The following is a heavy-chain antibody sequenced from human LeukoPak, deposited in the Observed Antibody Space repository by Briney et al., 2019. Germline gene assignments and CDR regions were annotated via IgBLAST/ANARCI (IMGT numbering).Heavy chain of an antibody. J-gene: IGHJ5*02. CDR1: GYTFTSYY. CDR2: INPSGGST. CDR3: ARARVVAGYKYNWFGP. D-gene: IGHD6-19*01. V-gene: IGHV1-46*01. Sequence: ASVKVSCKASGYTFTSYYMHWVRQAPGQGLEWMGIINPSGGSTSYAQKFQGRVTMTRDTSTSTVYMELSSLRSEDTAVYYCARARVVAGYKYNWFGPWGQGTLVTVSS.